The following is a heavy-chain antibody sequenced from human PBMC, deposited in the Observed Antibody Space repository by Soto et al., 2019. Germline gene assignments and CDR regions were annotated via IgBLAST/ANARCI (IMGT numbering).Heavy chain of an antibody. J-gene: IGHJ6*02. D-gene: IGHD2-2*01. CDR3: ARDREIVVVPAAMKDYYYYYGMDV. CDR2: ISYDGGNK. CDR1: GFTFSSYA. V-gene: IGHV3-30-3*01. Sequence: GGSLRLSXAASGFTFSSYAMHWVRQAPGKGLEWVAVISYDGGNKYYADSVKGRFTISRDNSKNTLYLQMNSLRAEDTAVYYCARDREIVVVPAAMKDYYYYYGMDVWGQGTTVTVSS.